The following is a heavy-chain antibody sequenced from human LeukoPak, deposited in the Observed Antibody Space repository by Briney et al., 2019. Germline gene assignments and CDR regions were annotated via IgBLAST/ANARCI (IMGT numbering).Heavy chain of an antibody. CDR1: GFTFSSYS. CDR3: ARDHEEEQQQHLGAPDY. V-gene: IGHV3-21*01. J-gene: IGHJ4*02. CDR2: ISSSSSYI. D-gene: IGHD6-13*01. Sequence: PGGSLRLSCAASGFTFSSYSMNWVRQAPGKGLEWVSSISSSSSYIYYADSVKGRFTISRDNAKNSLYLQMNSLRAEDTAVYYCARDHEEEQQQHLGAPDYWGQGTLVTVSS.